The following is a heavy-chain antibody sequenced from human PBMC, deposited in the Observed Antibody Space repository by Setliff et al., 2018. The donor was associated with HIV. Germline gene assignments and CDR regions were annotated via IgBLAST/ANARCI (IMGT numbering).Heavy chain of an antibody. J-gene: IGHJ2*01. Sequence: SETLSLTCTVSGDSMTSGSYYWTWIRQPAGKRLVWIGRVTVNGATEYNPSLQSRVTISVDTSENQFSLKVTSVTAADTATYYCSRGPPFDRWGRGTLVTVSS. CDR3: SRGPPFDR. CDR2: VTVNGAT. V-gene: IGHV4-61*02. CDR1: GDSMTSGSYY.